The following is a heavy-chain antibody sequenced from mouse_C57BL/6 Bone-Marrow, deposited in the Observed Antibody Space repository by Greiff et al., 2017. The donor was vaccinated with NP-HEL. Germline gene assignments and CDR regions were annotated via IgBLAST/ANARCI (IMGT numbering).Heavy chain of an antibody. Sequence: EVKVEESGGGLVQPGGSMKLSCVASGFTFSNYWMNWVRQSPEKGLEWVAQIRLKSDNYATHYAESVKGRFTISRDDSKSSVYLQMNNLRAEDTGIYYCTGFHYYGSSHWYFDVWGTGTTVTVSS. CDR2: IRLKSDNYAT. CDR1: GFTFSNYW. CDR3: TGFHYYGSSHWYFDV. J-gene: IGHJ1*03. V-gene: IGHV6-3*01. D-gene: IGHD1-1*01.